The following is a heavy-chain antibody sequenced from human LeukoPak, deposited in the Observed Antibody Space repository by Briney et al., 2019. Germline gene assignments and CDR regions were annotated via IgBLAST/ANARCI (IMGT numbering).Heavy chain of an antibody. CDR3: ARGALGQPARSFDY. Sequence: ASVKVSCKASGYTFTSYDIDWVRQATGQGLEWMGWMNPNSGNTGYAQKFQGRVTITRNTSISTAYMELSSLRSEDTAVYYCARGALGQPARSFDYWGQGTLVTVSS. J-gene: IGHJ4*02. D-gene: IGHD3-16*01. CDR2: MNPNSGNT. V-gene: IGHV1-8*03. CDR1: GYTFTSYD.